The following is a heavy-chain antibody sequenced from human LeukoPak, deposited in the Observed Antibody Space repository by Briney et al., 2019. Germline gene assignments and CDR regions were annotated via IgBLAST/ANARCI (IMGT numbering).Heavy chain of an antibody. CDR2: IYHSGST. D-gene: IGHD3-22*01. J-gene: IGHJ4*02. Sequence: SETLSLTCAVSGYSISSGHYWGWIRQPPGKGLEWIGSIYHSGSTYYNPSLKSRVTISVDTSKNQFSLKLSSVTAADTAVYYCARPVTFNYYDSSGPSDYWGQGTLVTVSS. CDR3: ARPVTFNYYDSSGPSDY. V-gene: IGHV4-38-2*01. CDR1: GYSISSGHY.